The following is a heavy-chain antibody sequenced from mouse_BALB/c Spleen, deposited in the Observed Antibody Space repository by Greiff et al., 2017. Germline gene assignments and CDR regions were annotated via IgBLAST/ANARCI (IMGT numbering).Heavy chain of an antibody. V-gene: IGHV1-4*01. CDR3: ARSGRYYAMDY. CDR1: GYTFTSYT. CDR2: INPSSGYT. Sequence: QVQLKQSGAELARPGASVKMSCKASGYTFTSYTMHWVKQRPGQGLEWIGYINPSSGYTNYNQKFKDKATLTADKSSSTAYMQLSSLTSEDSAVYYCARSGRYYAMDYWGQGTSVTVSS. D-gene: IGHD3-1*01. J-gene: IGHJ4*01.